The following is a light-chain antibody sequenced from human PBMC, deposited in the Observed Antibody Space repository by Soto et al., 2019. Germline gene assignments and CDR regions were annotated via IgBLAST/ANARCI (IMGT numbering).Light chain of an antibody. Sequence: ALTQPASVSGSPGQSITISCTGTSSDVGPYNLVSWYQHHPGKVPQLIIYETTKRPSGVSNRFSGSKSGNTASLTISGLQAEDEAYYYCSSYTTSTSFILFGGGTKLTVL. CDR1: SSDVGPYNL. J-gene: IGLJ2*01. CDR2: ETT. CDR3: SSYTTSTSFIL. V-gene: IGLV2-14*02.